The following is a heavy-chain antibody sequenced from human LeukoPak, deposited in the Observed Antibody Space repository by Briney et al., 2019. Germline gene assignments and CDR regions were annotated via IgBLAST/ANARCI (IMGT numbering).Heavy chain of an antibody. Sequence: GRSLRLSCAASGFIFSSYAMHWVRQAPGKGLEWVTLISYDGSDKDYADSVKGRFTISRDNSKNTLYLQMNSLRAEDTAVYYCARLRWFGDQSLIDYWGQGTLVTVSS. V-gene: IGHV3-30*04. CDR1: GFIFSSYA. CDR3: ARLRWFGDQSLIDY. D-gene: IGHD3-10*01. J-gene: IGHJ4*02. CDR2: ISYDGSDK.